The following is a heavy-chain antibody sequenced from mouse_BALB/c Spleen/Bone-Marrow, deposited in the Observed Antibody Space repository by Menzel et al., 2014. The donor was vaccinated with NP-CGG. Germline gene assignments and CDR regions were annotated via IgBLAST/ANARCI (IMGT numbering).Heavy chain of an antibody. CDR3: ARPHYYGYGY. J-gene: IGHJ2*01. V-gene: IGHV1S29*02. CDR2: IYPYNGVT. Sequence: SGPELVKPGASVKISCKASGYTFTDYNMHWVKQSHGKSLEGIGYIYPYNGVTGYNQKFKSKATSTVDNSSTTAYMELRSLTSEDSAVYYCARPHYYGYGYWGQGTTLTVSS. CDR1: GYTFTDYN. D-gene: IGHD1-2*01.